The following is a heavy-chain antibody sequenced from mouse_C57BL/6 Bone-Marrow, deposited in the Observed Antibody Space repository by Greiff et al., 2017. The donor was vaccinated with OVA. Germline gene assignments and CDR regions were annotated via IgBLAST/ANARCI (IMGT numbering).Heavy chain of an antibody. D-gene: IGHD2-4*01. V-gene: IGHV2-2*01. CDR1: GFSLTSYG. Sequence: QVQLQQSGPGLVQPSQSLSITCTVSGFSLTSYGVHWVRQSQGKGLEWLGVIWSGGSTDYNAAFISRLSISKDNSTSQVFFKMNSLQADDTAIYYCARNNRLRRVGYAMDYWGQGTSVTVSS. CDR3: ARNNRLRRVGYAMDY. J-gene: IGHJ4*01. CDR2: IWSGGST.